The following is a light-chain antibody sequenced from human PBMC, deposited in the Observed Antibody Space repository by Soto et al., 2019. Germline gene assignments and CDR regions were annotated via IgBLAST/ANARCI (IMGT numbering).Light chain of an antibody. CDR3: QQYNDWPFT. CDR2: GVS. Sequence: EIVMTQSPGTLSVSPGERATLSCRPSQSVSVNLAWYQQKPGQAPRLLIYGVSTRATGIPARFSGSESGTEFTLTISSLQSEDFAVYYCQQYNDWPFTFGPGTKVDIK. CDR1: QSVSVN. J-gene: IGKJ3*01. V-gene: IGKV3-15*01.